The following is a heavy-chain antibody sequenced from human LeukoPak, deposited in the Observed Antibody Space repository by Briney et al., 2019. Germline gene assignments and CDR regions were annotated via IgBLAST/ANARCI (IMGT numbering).Heavy chain of an antibody. V-gene: IGHV5-51*01. J-gene: IGHJ6*02. CDR1: GNWFTDYW. Sequence: LTIAWKVSGNWFTDYWVGCVRYMGGEWLEWMWLILVGLTAARYSPSFQGHVTISADKSISTAYLQWSSLKASDTAIYYCARYGLSGSDSSGYYTSFYYYGMDVWGQGTTVTVSS. CDR2: ILVGLTAA. CDR3: ARYGLSGSDSSGYYTSFYYYGMDV. D-gene: IGHD3-22*01.